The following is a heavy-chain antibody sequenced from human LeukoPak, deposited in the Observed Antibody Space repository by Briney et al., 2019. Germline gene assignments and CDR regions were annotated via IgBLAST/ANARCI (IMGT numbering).Heavy chain of an antibody. CDR3: ARDSTFGELPH. D-gene: IGHD3-10*01. CDR2: INPNSGGA. Sequence: GSLKLSCTASGYTFTGYYMYWVRQAPGQGLEWMGWINPNSGGANYAQKFQGRVTMTRDTSISTAFMELSRLRSDDAAVYYCARDSTFGELPHWGQGTLVTVSS. CDR1: GYTFTGYY. J-gene: IGHJ4*02. V-gene: IGHV1-2*02.